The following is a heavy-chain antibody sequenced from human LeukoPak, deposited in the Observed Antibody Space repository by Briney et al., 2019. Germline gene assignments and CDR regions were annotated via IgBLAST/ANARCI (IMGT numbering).Heavy chain of an antibody. CDR1: GGSISSGGYY. Sequence: PSETLSLTCTVSGGSISSGGYYRSWIRQHPGKGLEWIGYIYYSGSTYYNPSLKSRVTISVDTSKNQFSLKLSSVTAADTAVYYCARVVHSLIALRRSYGMDVWGQGTTVTVSS. CDR2: IYYSGST. V-gene: IGHV4-31*03. CDR3: ARVVHSLIALRRSYGMDV. J-gene: IGHJ6*02. D-gene: IGHD2-21*01.